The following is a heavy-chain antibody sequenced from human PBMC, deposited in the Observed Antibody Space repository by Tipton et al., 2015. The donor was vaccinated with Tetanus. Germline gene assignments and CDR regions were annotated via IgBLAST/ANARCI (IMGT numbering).Heavy chain of an antibody. D-gene: IGHD6-19*01. Sequence: SLRLSCAASGFTFSDYYMSWIRQAPGKGLEWVSGISGSGGSTNYADSVKGRFTISRDNSKNTLYLQMNSLRAEDTAIYYCAKDLRGPEAGTWYFDLWGRGTLVTVSS. CDR2: ISGSGGST. CDR1: GFTFSDYY. CDR3: AKDLRGPEAGTWYFDL. V-gene: IGHV3-23*01. J-gene: IGHJ2*01.